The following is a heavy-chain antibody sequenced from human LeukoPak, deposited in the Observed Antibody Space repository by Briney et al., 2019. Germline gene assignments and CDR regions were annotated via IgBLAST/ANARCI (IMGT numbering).Heavy chain of an antibody. CDR3: ARHGGEGTGYSYGYDY. J-gene: IGHJ4*02. Sequence: GESLKISCKGSGYSFTSYWIGWVRQMPGKGLEWTGRIDPSDSYTNYSPSFQGHVTISADKSISTAYLQWSSLKASDTAMYYCARHGGEGTGYSYGYDYWGQGTLVTVSS. CDR2: IDPSDSYT. D-gene: IGHD5-18*01. V-gene: IGHV5-10-1*01. CDR1: GYSFTSYW.